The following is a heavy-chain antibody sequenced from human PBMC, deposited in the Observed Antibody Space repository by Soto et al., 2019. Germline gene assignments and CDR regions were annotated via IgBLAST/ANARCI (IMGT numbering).Heavy chain of an antibody. CDR2: ISGSGDST. CDR1: GFTFSSYA. D-gene: IGHD1-26*01. CDR3: ARRGSGSYYDY. V-gene: IGHV3-23*01. J-gene: IGHJ4*02. Sequence: EVQLLESGGGLVQPGGSLRLSCAASGFTFSSYAMRWVRQAPVKGLEWVSAISGSGDSTYYADSVKGRFTISRDNSKITLYLQMNSLRADDTAVYYCARRGSGSYYDYWGQGTLVTVSS.